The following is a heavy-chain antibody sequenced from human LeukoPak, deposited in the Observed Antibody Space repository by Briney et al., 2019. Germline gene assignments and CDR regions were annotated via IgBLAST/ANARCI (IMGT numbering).Heavy chain of an antibody. CDR2: IRSKAYGGTT. CDR3: TRVGSSSSFDY. D-gene: IGHD6-6*01. Sequence: PGRSLRLSCTASGFTFGDYAMSWVRQAPGKGLEWVGFIRSKAYGGTTEYAASVKGRFTISRDDSKSIAYLQMNSLKTEDTAVYYRTRVGSSSSFDYWGQGTLVTVSS. J-gene: IGHJ4*02. CDR1: GFTFGDYA. V-gene: IGHV3-49*04.